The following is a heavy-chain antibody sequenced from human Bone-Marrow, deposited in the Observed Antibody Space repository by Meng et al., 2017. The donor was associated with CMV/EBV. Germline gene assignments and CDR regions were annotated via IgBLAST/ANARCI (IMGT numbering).Heavy chain of an antibody. Sequence: GGSLRLSCAVSEFTFSKYAMSWVRQAPGKGLEWVAVISYDGSNKYYADSVKGRFTISRDNSKNTLYLQMNSLRAEDTAVYYCAKARKSSSWYWFDPWGQGTLVTVSS. D-gene: IGHD6-13*01. CDR2: ISYDGSNK. CDR3: AKARKSSSWYWFDP. J-gene: IGHJ5*02. CDR1: EFTFSKYA. V-gene: IGHV3-30*18.